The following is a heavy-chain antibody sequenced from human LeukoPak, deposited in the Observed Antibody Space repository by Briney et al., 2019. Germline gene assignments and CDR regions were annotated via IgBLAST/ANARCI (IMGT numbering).Heavy chain of an antibody. J-gene: IGHJ2*01. CDR3: PRHIGYYDICGYYYDWYFDL. CDR2: IYYSGST. V-gene: IGHV4-59*08. CDR1: GGYAVRYF. Sequence: SETLSLTCTVAGGYAVRYFSGSIRQPPGKGLEWIGYIYYSGSTNFNPSLKSRVTISVDTSKNQFSLQLSSVTATDTAVYYCPRHIGYYDICGYYYDWYFDLWGRGTLVTVSS. D-gene: IGHD3-22*01.